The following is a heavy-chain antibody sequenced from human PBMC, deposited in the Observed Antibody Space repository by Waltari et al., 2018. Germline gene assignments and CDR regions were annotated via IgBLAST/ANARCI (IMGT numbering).Heavy chain of an antibody. D-gene: IGHD1-26*01. Sequence: EVQLVESGGGLVQPGGSLRLSCAVSGCSFSSYWMSWVRQAPGKGVEWVASVKPDGGEKHYVDSVKGRFTMSRDNAKNSVYLQMNSLRVEDTAVYYCVRWRWEQSEFDYWGQGTLVTVSS. CDR1: GCSFSSYW. J-gene: IGHJ4*02. V-gene: IGHV3-7*01. CDR2: VKPDGGEK. CDR3: VRWRWEQSEFDY.